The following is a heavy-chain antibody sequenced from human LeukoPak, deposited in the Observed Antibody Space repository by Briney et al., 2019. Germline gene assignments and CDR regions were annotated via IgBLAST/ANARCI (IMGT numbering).Heavy chain of an antibody. CDR1: GFTFSSYA. D-gene: IGHD2-15*01. CDR3: ATNSVVAATSTAGRVSGGFDY. V-gene: IGHV3-30-3*01. J-gene: IGHJ4*02. Sequence: GGSLRLSCAASGFTFSSYAMHWVRQAPGKGLEWVAVISYDGSNKYYADSVKGRFTISRDNSKNTLYLQMNSLRAEDTAVYYCATNSVVAATSTAGRVSGGFDYWGQGTLVTVSS. CDR2: ISYDGSNK.